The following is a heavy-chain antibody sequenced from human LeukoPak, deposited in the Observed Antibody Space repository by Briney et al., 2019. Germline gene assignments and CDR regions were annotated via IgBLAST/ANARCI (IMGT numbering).Heavy chain of an antibody. CDR2: IYTSGST. D-gene: IGHD7-27*01. Sequence: SQTLSLTCTVSGGSISSGSYYWSWIRQPAGKGLEWIGRIYTSGSTNYNPSLKSRVTISVDTSKNQFSLKLSSVTAADTAVYYCAISNWGSMGWFDPWGQGTLVTVSS. V-gene: IGHV4-61*02. CDR3: AISNWGSMGWFDP. J-gene: IGHJ5*02. CDR1: GGSISSGSYY.